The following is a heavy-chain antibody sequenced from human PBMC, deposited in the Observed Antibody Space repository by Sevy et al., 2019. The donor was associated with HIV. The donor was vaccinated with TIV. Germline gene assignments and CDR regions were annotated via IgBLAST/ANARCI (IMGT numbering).Heavy chain of an antibody. D-gene: IGHD2-2*01. CDR3: ARHGPAQAAPLLDLIPGASYYGVDV. CDR1: GYNFTNFW. Sequence: GESLKISCKGSGYNFTNFWLAWVRQMPGKGLEWMGFIYPGDSDIRLSPSFQGRVTISVDKSVSTAYLEWGSLRASDSAMYFCARHGPAQAAPLLDLIPGASYYGVDVWGQGTTVTDSS. V-gene: IGHV5-51*01. J-gene: IGHJ6*02. CDR2: IYPGDSDI.